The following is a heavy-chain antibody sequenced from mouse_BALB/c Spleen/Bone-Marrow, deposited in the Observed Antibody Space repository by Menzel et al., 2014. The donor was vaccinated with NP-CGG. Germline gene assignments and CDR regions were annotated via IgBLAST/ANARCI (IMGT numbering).Heavy chain of an antibody. V-gene: IGHV14-3*02. CDR3: AMYYYGSSLFAY. D-gene: IGHD1-1*01. J-gene: IGHJ3*01. CDR1: GFNIKDTY. Sequence: EVKLQESGAELVKPGASVKLSCTASGFNIKDTYMHWVKQRPERGLEWIGRIDPANGNTKYDPKFQGKATITADTSSNTAYLQLSSLTSEDTAVYYCAMYYYGSSLFAYWGQGTLVTVSA. CDR2: IDPANGNT.